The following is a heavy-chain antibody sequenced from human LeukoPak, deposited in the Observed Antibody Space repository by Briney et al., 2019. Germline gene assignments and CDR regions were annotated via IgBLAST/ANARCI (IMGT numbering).Heavy chain of an antibody. CDR3: AREGGALDYYDTSGYLYYFDY. Sequence: GGSLRLSCAASGFSFSTYSMNWVRQAPGKGLEWVSWISSSSSYIYYAEPVKGRFTISRDNAKNSLYLQMNSLRAEDTAVYYCAREGGALDYYDTSGYLYYFDYWGQGTLVTVSS. CDR1: GFSFSTYS. CDR2: ISSSSSYI. D-gene: IGHD3-22*01. V-gene: IGHV3-21*01. J-gene: IGHJ4*02.